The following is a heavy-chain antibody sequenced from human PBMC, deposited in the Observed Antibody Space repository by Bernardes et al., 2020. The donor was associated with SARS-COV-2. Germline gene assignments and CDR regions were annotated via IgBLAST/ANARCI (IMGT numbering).Heavy chain of an antibody. Sequence: ASVKVSCMVSGYTLSELSMHWVRQTPGKGLEWMGNFDPEDGGTIYAQKFQGRVTMTEDTSTDTAYMELSSLRSEDTAMYYCETQGGVEALWGVDAFDIWGQGTMVTVSS. D-gene: IGHD2-15*01. CDR3: ETQGGVEALWGVDAFDI. CDR1: GYTLSELS. J-gene: IGHJ3*02. V-gene: IGHV1-24*01. CDR2: FDPEDGGT.